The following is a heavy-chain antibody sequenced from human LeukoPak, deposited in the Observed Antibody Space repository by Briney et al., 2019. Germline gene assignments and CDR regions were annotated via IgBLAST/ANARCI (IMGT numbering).Heavy chain of an antibody. V-gene: IGHV3-53*01. D-gene: IGHD1-7*01. J-gene: IGHJ3*02. CDR2: IYSGGST. CDR1: GFTVSSNY. CDR3: AKDLSGSSIGTTLYAFDI. Sequence: GGSLRLSCAASGFTVSSNYMSWVRQAPGKGLEWVSVIYSGGSTYYADSVKGRFTISRDNSKNTLYLQMNSLRAEDTAVYYCAKDLSGSSIGTTLYAFDIWGRGTMVTVSS.